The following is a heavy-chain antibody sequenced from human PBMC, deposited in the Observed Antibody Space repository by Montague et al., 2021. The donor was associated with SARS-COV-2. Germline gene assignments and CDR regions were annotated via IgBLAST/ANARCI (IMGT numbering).Heavy chain of an antibody. CDR3: ARSPEPMIILIITSLNWYFDL. Sequence: TLSLTCTVSGGSISSGGYYWSWIRQHPGKGLEWIGYIYYSGSTYYNPSLKSRATISVDTSKNQFSLKMSSVTVADTAVYYCARSPEPMIILIITSLNWYFDLWGRGTLVTVSS. CDR2: IYYSGST. V-gene: IGHV4-31*03. J-gene: IGHJ2*01. D-gene: IGHD3-22*01. CDR1: GGSISSGGYY.